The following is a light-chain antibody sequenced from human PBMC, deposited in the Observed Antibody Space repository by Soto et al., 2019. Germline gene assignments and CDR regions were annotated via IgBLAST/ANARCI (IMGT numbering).Light chain of an antibody. J-gene: IGLJ2*01. CDR2: DVH. CDR1: SGDIGSYNR. CDR3: NSSTRSGTLS. Sequence: QSALTQPASVSGSPGQSITISCTGTSGDIGSYNRVSWYQQHPGKAPKLVIYDVHNRPSGISDRFSGSKSGNTASLTISGLHAEEEALYFCNSSTRSGTLSFGGGTQLTVL. V-gene: IGLV2-14*03.